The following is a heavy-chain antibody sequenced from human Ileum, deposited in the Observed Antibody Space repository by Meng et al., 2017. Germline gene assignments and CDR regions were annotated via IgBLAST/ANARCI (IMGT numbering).Heavy chain of an antibody. CDR3: ARENTIFGVVWGSWFDP. CDR1: GGSISSGDYY. CDR2: IYYSGST. J-gene: IGHJ5*02. Sequence: QVQLQESGPGLVKPSQTLSPTCTGSGGSISSGDYYWSWIRQPPGKGLEWIGYIYYSGSTYYNPSLKSRVTISVDTSKNQFSLKLGSVTAADTAVYYCARENTIFGVVWGSWFDPWGQGTLVTVSS. V-gene: IGHV4-30-4*01. D-gene: IGHD3-3*01.